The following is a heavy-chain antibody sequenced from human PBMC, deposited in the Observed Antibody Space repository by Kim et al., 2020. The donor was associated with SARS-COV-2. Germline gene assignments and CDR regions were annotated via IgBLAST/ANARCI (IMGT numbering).Heavy chain of an antibody. Sequence: GGSLRLSCAASGFTLSDYYVNWIRQAPGKGLELVSYISASGSTIYYADSMKGRFTISRDNAKNSLYLQMNSLRVEDTAVYYCARALRTSSHYLGQGTL. J-gene: IGHJ4*02. D-gene: IGHD2-2*01. CDR1: GFTLSDYY. CDR3: ARALRTSSHY. CDR2: ISASGSTI. V-gene: IGHV3-11*01.